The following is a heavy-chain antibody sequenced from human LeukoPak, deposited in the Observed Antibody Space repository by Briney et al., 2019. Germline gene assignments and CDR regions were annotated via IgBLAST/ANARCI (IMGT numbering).Heavy chain of an antibody. Sequence: PGGSLRLSCTASGFIFGDYGMSWFRQAPGKGLEWVGFIRSKAYGGTTEYAASVKGRFTISRDDSKYIAYLQMNSLKTEDTAVYYCTRGGYYDSSGHPYFDYWGQGTLVTVSS. CDR1: GFIFGDYG. V-gene: IGHV3-49*03. CDR3: TRGGYYDSSGHPYFDY. J-gene: IGHJ4*02. D-gene: IGHD3-22*01. CDR2: IRSKAYGGTT.